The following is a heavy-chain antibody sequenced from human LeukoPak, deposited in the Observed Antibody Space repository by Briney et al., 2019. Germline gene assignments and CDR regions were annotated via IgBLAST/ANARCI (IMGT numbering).Heavy chain of an antibody. CDR2: ISPNSDDT. CDR3: ARGGFDY. CDR1: GGTFSSYA. V-gene: IGHV1-2*02. J-gene: IGHJ4*02. Sequence: ASVKVSCKASGGTFSSYANSWVRQAPGQGLEWMGWISPNSDDTNYAQNFRGRVNMTRDTSISTAYMELSRLRSDDTAIYYCARGGFDYWGQGTLVTVSS.